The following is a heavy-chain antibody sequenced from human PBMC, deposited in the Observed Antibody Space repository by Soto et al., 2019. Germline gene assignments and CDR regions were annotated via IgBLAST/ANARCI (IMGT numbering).Heavy chain of an antibody. D-gene: IGHD3-3*01. Sequence: EVQLVESGGGLVQPGGSLRLSCAASGFTFSSYWMSWVRQAPGKGLEWVANIKQDGSEKYYVDCVKGRFTIPRDNAKNSLYLQMNSLRAEDTAVYYCARVLWSGYTIDYWGQGTLVTVSS. J-gene: IGHJ4*02. CDR3: ARVLWSGYTIDY. CDR2: IKQDGSEK. CDR1: GFTFSSYW. V-gene: IGHV3-7*04.